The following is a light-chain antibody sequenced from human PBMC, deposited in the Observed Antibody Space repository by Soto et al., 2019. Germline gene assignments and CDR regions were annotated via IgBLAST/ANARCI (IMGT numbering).Light chain of an antibody. V-gene: IGKV1-5*03. CDR3: QQRSNWPQT. Sequence: IQMPQSPSTLSASVGDRVTLTCRASQSISNWLAWYQQKPGKAPKILIYKTSSLESGVPSRFSGSGSGTEFTLTISSLQPEDFAVYYCQQRSNWPQTFGQGTKVDIK. J-gene: IGKJ1*01. CDR2: KTS. CDR1: QSISNW.